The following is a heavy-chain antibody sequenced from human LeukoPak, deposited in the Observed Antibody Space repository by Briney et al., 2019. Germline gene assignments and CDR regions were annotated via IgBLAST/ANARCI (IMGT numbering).Heavy chain of an antibody. Sequence: KTSETLSLTCSVSGGSMTSSDYYWSWFRQHPGMGLEWIGYVHHNGGSDYNPSLKSRVMISINTSAKYFSLQVTSVTAADTATYFCARSQGDGWLFFDQWGLGMLVTVSS. CDR2: VHHNGGS. CDR1: GGSMTSSDYY. D-gene: IGHD3-22*01. CDR3: ARSQGDGWLFFDQ. J-gene: IGHJ5*02. V-gene: IGHV4-31*03.